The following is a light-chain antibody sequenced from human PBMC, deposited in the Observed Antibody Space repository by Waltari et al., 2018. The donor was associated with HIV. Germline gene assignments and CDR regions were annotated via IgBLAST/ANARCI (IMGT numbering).Light chain of an antibody. CDR3: QQYGSYPST. J-gene: IGKJ1*01. CDR1: QHIRNY. Sequence: DVQMTQSPLSLSASVGDRVTITCRASQHIRNYLAWFQQKAGKAPKSLIYDTFTLQNGVPSRFSGSGSGTDFTLTISSLQAEDFGTYYCQQYGSYPSTFGQGTKVEI. V-gene: IGKV1-16*01. CDR2: DTF.